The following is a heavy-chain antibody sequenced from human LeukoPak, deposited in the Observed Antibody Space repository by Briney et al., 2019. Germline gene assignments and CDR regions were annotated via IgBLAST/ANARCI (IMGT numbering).Heavy chain of an antibody. J-gene: IGHJ4*02. V-gene: IGHV3-23*01. CDR1: GFTVSSNY. CDR2: ISDSGAST. D-gene: IGHD1-7*01. Sequence: GGSLRRSCAASGFTVSSNYMSWVRQAPGKGLEWVSAISDSGASTYYADSVKGRFTISRDKSKNTLYLQMNSLRAEDTAVYHCAKHQGVTGTTPDYWGQGTLVTVSS. CDR3: AKHQGVTGTTPDY.